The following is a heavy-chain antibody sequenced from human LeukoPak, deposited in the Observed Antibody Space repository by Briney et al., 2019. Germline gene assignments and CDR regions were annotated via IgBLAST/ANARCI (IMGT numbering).Heavy chain of an antibody. CDR2: IYYSGST. D-gene: IGHD2/OR15-2a*01. Sequence: PSETLSLTCTVSGGSISSSSYYWGWIRQPPGKGLEWIGSIYYSGSTYYNPSLKSRVTISVDTSKNQFSLKLSSVTAADSAVYYCARHRNSHFDYWGQGTLVTVSS. J-gene: IGHJ4*02. V-gene: IGHV4-39*01. CDR1: GGSISSSSYY. CDR3: ARHRNSHFDY.